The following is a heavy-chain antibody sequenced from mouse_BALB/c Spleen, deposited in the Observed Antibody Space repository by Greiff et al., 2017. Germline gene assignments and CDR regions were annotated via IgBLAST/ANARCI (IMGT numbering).Heavy chain of an antibody. J-gene: IGHJ2*01. CDR3: AMGDLYYFDY. D-gene: IGHD3-3*01. Sequence: EVHLVESGGGLVQPGGSRKLSCAASGFTFSSFGMHWVRQAPEKGLEWVAYISSGSSTIYYADTVKGRFTISRDNPKNTLFLQMTSLRSEDTAMYYCAMGDLYYFDYWGQGTTLTVSS. CDR2: ISSGSSTI. V-gene: IGHV5-17*02. CDR1: GFTFSSFG.